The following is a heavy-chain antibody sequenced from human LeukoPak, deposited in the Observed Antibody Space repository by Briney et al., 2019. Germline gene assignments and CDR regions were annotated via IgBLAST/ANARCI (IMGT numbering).Heavy chain of an antibody. Sequence: GGSLRLSCAASGFTFNTYAMSWVRQAPGKGLEWISGLGGTGITTYYADSVKGRFTISRDNSKNTLYLQMNSLRAEDTAVYYCARDPNSSGWYLSSYFDYWGQGTLVTVSS. J-gene: IGHJ4*02. V-gene: IGHV3-23*01. D-gene: IGHD6-19*01. CDR2: LGGTGITT. CDR3: ARDPNSSGWYLSSYFDY. CDR1: GFTFNTYA.